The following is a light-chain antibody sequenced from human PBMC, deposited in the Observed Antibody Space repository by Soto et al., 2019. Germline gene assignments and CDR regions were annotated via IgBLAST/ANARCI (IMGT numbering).Light chain of an antibody. CDR3: CSYAGSHTYV. J-gene: IGLJ1*01. Sequence: QSVLTQPPSASGSPGQSVAISCTGTSSDVGGYNYVSWYQQHPGKAPKLMIYEVNKRPSGVPDRFSGSKSGNTASLTISGLQAEDEADYFCCSYAGSHTYVFGTGTKLTV. CDR1: SSDVGGYNY. V-gene: IGLV2-8*01. CDR2: EVN.